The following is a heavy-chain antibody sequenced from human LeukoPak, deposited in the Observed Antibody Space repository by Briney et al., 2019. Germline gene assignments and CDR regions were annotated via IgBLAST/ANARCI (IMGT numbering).Heavy chain of an antibody. CDR1: GFTFSDYY. V-gene: IGHV3-11*01. J-gene: IGHJ5*02. Sequence: GGSLRLSCAASGFTFSDYYMSWIRQAPGKGLEWVSYISSSGSTIYYADSVKGRFTISRDNAKNSLYLQMNSLRAEDTALYHCARDNIAAAGWGFDPWGQGTLVTVSS. CDR2: ISSSGSTI. CDR3: ARDNIAAAGWGFDP. D-gene: IGHD6-13*01.